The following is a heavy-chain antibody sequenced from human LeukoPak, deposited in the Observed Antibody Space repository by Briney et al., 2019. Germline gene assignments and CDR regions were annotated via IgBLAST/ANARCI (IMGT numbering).Heavy chain of an antibody. V-gene: IGHV4-59*01. Sequence: SETLSLTCTVSGGSISGYYWSWIRQPPGKGLEWIGYIYYSGSTNYNPSLKSRVTISVDTSKNQFSLKLSSVTAADTAVYYCARGERGYSYGPTFDYWGQGTLVTVSS. CDR3: ARGERGYSYGPTFDY. CDR1: GGSISGYY. J-gene: IGHJ4*02. CDR2: IYYSGST. D-gene: IGHD5-18*01.